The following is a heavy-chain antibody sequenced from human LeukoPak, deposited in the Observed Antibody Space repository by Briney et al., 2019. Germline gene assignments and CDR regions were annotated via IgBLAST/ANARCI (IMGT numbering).Heavy chain of an antibody. V-gene: IGHV3-74*01. CDR2: INSDGSTT. J-gene: IGHJ4*02. Sequence: PGGSLRLSCAASGFTFSNYWTHWVRQAPGKGLVWVSRINSDGSTTSYADSVKGRFTISRDNAKNTLYLQMNSLRAEDTAVYYCARGASGYSYGWGQGTLVTVSS. CDR3: ARGASGYSYG. CDR1: GFTFSNYW. D-gene: IGHD5-18*01.